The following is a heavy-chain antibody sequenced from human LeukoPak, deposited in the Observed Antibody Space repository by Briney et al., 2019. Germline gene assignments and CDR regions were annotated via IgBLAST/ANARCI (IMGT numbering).Heavy chain of an antibody. D-gene: IGHD3-22*01. CDR3: ARLRRNTDSSGFFYYYDY. Sequence: PGGSLRLSCAASGFSFSSYSFNWVRQAPGKGLEWVSSINTVSSYIYYADSLKGRFTISRDNAKNSVYLQMGSLRAEDSAVYYCARLRRNTDSSGFFYYYDYWGQGTLVTVSS. V-gene: IGHV3-21*06. CDR2: INTVSSYI. CDR1: GFSFSSYS. J-gene: IGHJ4*02.